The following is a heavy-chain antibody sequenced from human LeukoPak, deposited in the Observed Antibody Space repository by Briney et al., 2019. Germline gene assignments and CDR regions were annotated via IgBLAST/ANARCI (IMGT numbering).Heavy chain of an antibody. D-gene: IGHD6-13*01. J-gene: IGHJ5*02. CDR1: GGSISSYY. CDR2: IYYSGST. Sequence: SETLSLTCTVSGGSISSYYWSWTRQPPGKGLEWIGYIYYSGSTNYNPSLKSRVTISVDTSKNQFFLKLSSVTAADTAVYYCARAKAAAGTSWFDPWGQGTLVTVSS. V-gene: IGHV4-59*01. CDR3: ARAKAAAGTSWFDP.